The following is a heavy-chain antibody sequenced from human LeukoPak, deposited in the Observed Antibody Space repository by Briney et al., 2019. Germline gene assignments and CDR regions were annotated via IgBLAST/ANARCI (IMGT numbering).Heavy chain of an antibody. D-gene: IGHD3-22*01. V-gene: IGHV4-59*11. Sequence: SETLSLTCTVSGGSISGHYWSWIRLPPGKGLEWIGYIYYNGNTYYPPSLKSRLTISLDTSKTQFSLNLSSVTAADTAVYFCATDSSGYTEAFDIWGQGTMVAVSS. CDR1: GGSISGHY. CDR2: IYYNGNT. CDR3: ATDSSGYTEAFDI. J-gene: IGHJ3*02.